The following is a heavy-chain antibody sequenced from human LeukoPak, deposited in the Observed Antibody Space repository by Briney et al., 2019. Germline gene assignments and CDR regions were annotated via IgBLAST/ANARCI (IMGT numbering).Heavy chain of an antibody. V-gene: IGHV1-69*04. Sequence: SVKVSCKASGGTFSSYAISWVRQAPVQGLEWMGRIIPILGIANFAQKFQGRVTITADKSTSTAYMELSSLRSEDTAVYYCARSVAVDAFDIWGQGTMVTVSS. J-gene: IGHJ3*02. CDR3: ARSVAVDAFDI. CDR1: GGTFSSYA. CDR2: IIPILGIA. D-gene: IGHD4-23*01.